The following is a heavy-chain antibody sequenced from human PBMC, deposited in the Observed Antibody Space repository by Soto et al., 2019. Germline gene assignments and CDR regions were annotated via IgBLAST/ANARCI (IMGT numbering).Heavy chain of an antibody. J-gene: IGHJ4*02. V-gene: IGHV3-23*01. CDR2: ISGNTGST. CDR3: ARPSTIFGSCYYDY. Sequence: EVQLLESGGGLVQPGGSLRLSCAASGFTFSRYAMSWVRQAPGKGLEWISGISGNTGSTYYEDSVKGRFTISRDNSKNTVFLPRNSLSAADTAVYYCARPSTIFGSCYYDYWGQGTLVTVTS. D-gene: IGHD3-3*01. CDR1: GFTFSRYA.